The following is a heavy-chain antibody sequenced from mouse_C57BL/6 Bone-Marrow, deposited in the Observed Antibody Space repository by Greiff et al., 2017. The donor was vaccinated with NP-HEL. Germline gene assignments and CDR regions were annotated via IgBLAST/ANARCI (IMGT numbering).Heavy chain of an antibody. CDR1: GFTFSSYG. J-gene: IGHJ3*01. D-gene: IGHD2-4*01. CDR2: ISSGGSYT. Sequence: EVNLVESGGDLVKPGGSLKLSCAASGFTFSSYGMSWVRQTPDKRLAWVATISSGGSYTYYPDSVKGRFTISRDNAKNTLYLQMSSLKSEDTAMYYCASQIYYDYDWFAYWGQGTLVTVSA. CDR3: ASQIYYDYDWFAY. V-gene: IGHV5-6*01.